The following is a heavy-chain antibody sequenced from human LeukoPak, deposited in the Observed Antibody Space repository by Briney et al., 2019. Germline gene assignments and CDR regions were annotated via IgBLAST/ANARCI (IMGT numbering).Heavy chain of an antibody. D-gene: IGHD2-2*01. J-gene: IGHJ4*02. CDR2: ISGMGGST. CDR1: GFTFSVYA. Sequence: GGSLRFSCTASGFTFSVYAMTWVRQAPGKGLEWVSGISGMGGSTNYADSVKGRFTISRDNSNNTLYLQMNSLRVEDTAVYYCAKGGRVPPAWGQGTLVTVSS. CDR3: AKGGRVPPA. V-gene: IGHV3-23*01.